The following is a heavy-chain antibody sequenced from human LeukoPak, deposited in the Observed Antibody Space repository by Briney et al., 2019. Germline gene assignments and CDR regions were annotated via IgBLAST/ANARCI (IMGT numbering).Heavy chain of an antibody. CDR3: ARRRGYYTYDAFDI. CDR1: GFTFSDYY. CDR2: ISSSGSTI. V-gene: IGHV3-11*01. D-gene: IGHD3-3*01. Sequence: IRGGSLRLSCAASGFTFSDYYMSWIRQAPGKGMEWVSYISSSGSTIYYGDSVKGRFTISRDNAKNSLYLQMNNLRAEDTAVYYCARRRGYYTYDAFDIWGQGTMVTVSS. J-gene: IGHJ3*02.